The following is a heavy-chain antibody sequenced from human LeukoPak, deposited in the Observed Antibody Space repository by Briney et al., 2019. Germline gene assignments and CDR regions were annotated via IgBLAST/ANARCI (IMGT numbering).Heavy chain of an antibody. D-gene: IGHD5-24*01. CDR2: IYPGDSDT. CDR1: GYSFTSYW. Sequence: GESLQISCKGSGYSFTSYWIGWVRQMPGKGLEWMGIIYPGDSDTRYSPSFQGQVTISADKSISTAYLQWSSLKASDTAMYYCATLATPGRDGYNVWGQGTLVTVSS. J-gene: IGHJ4*02. V-gene: IGHV5-51*01. CDR3: ATLATPGRDGYNV.